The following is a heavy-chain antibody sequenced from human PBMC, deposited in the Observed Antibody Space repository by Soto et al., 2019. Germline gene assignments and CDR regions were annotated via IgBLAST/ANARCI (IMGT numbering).Heavy chain of an antibody. J-gene: IGHJ4*02. CDR1: GFTFSSYG. V-gene: IGHV3-33*01. CDR2: IWYDGSNK. CDR3: XXXXXXXXXXXX. Sequence: QVQLVESGGGVVQPGRSLRLSCAASGFTFSSYGMHWVRQAPGKGLEWVAVIWYDGSNKYYADSVKGRFTISRDNSKNTLYLQMNSLXXXXXXXXXXXXXXXXXXXXXXWGQGTLVTVSS.